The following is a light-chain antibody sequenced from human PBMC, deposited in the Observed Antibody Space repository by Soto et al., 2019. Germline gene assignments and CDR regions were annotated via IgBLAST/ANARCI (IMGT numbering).Light chain of an antibody. V-gene: IGLV1-40*01. Sequence: QSVLTQPPSVSGAPGQRVTISCTGSSSNIGAGYDVHWYQQLPGTAPKLLIYGNSNRPSGVPDRFSGSKSGTSASLANTGLQAEDEADYYCQSYDSSLREVFGGGTKLTVL. CDR3: QSYDSSLREV. CDR2: GNS. J-gene: IGLJ2*01. CDR1: SSNIGAGYD.